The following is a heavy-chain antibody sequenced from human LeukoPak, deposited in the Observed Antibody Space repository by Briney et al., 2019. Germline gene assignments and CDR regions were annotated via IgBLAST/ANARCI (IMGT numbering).Heavy chain of an antibody. Sequence: GGSLRLSCAASGFTFSSYGMHWVRQAPGKGLEWVAFIRYDGSNKYYGDSVKGRVTISRDNSKNTLYLQMNSLRAEDTAVYYCARVSAGDHYSGSYFSHFDYWGQGTLVTVSS. CDR2: IRYDGSNK. CDR3: ARVSAGDHYSGSYFSHFDY. J-gene: IGHJ4*02. V-gene: IGHV3-30*02. D-gene: IGHD1-26*01. CDR1: GFTFSSYG.